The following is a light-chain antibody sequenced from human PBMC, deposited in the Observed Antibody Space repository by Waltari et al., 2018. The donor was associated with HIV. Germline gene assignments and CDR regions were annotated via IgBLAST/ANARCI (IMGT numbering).Light chain of an antibody. Sequence: QSVLGQESSASGTAGQRVVISCSVTSANIVTHSVYWYQQFAGATPRLIIYNNGQRPSGVPDRFSGSKSGVSASLVISGLQSGDEATYYCATWDANQWVFGGGTKVSVL. CDR3: ATWDANQWV. V-gene: IGLV1-47*02. CDR2: NNG. J-gene: IGLJ3*02. CDR1: SANIVTHS.